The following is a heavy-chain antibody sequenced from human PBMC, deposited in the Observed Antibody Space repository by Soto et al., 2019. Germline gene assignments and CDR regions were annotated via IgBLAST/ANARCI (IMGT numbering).Heavy chain of an antibody. CDR3: ARDIESVTARHFFYYYAMDV. CDR2: VSANNGHT. D-gene: IGHD2-8*01. CDR1: GFTFSNYG. J-gene: IGHJ6*02. V-gene: IGHV1-18*01. Sequence: QGQLVQSGAEVKKPGASVKLSCKASGFTFSNYGLNWVRQAPGQGLEWMGGVSANNGHTNYAQNLQGRVSMTTDTSRSTAYMELRGLTFDDTAVYYCARDIESVTARHFFYYYAMDVWGQGTTVTVSS.